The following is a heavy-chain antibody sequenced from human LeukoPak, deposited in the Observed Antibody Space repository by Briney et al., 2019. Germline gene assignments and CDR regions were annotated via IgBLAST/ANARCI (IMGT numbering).Heavy chain of an antibody. Sequence: GGSLRLSCAASGFTFSSYAMHWVRQAPGKGLEWVAVISYDGSNKYYADSVKGRFTISRDNSKNTLYLQMNSLRAEDTAVYYCAKVGGSCYYYDGSVFWGVDIDYGAKEPLVTVP. CDR2: ISYDGSNK. CDR3: AKVGGSCYYYDGSVFWGVDIDY. J-gene: IGHJ4*01. CDR1: GFTFSSYA. D-gene: IGHD3-22*01. V-gene: IGHV3-30*04.